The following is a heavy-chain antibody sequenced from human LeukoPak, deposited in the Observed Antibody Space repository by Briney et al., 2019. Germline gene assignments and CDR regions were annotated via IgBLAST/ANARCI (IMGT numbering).Heavy chain of an antibody. V-gene: IGHV4-39*07. CDR3: ARVRSRGSFYSFDY. D-gene: IGHD3-10*01. J-gene: IGHJ4*02. CDR1: GGSISSSSYY. CDR2: IYYSGST. Sequence: SETLSLTCTVSGGSISSSSYYWGWIRQPPGKGLEWIGSIYYSGSTYYNPSLKSRVTISVDTSKNQFSLKLSSVTAADTAVYYCARVRSRGSFYSFDYWGQGTLVTVSS.